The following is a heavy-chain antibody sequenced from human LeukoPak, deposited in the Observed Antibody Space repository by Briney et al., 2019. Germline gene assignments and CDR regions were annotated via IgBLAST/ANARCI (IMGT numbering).Heavy chain of an antibody. CDR1: GGSFSGYY. CDR2: INHSGST. J-gene: IGHJ4*02. CDR3: ARGVSPALVRPRVFDY. V-gene: IGHV4-34*01. Sequence: SETLSLTCAVYGGSFSGYYWSWIRQPPGKGLEWIGEINHSGSTNYNPSLKSRVTISVDTSKNQFSLKLSPVTAADTAVYYCARGVSPALVRPRVFDYWGQGTQVTVSS.